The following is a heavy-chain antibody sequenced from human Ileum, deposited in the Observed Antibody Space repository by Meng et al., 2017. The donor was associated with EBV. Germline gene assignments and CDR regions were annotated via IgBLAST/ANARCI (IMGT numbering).Heavy chain of an antibody. CDR1: GGSTRVSTW. CDR2: IYHSGST. CDR3: ARVGQWLPIDY. V-gene: IGHV4-4*02. J-gene: IGHJ4*02. D-gene: IGHD6-19*01. Sequence: VAMQRAGAGTVSASGTLSPPCAFSGGSTRVSTWGSWAPQPPGKGLEWIGEIYHSGSTNYNPSLKGRVTISVDKSKNQFSLNLSSVTAADTAVYYCARVGQWLPIDYWGQGTLVTVSS.